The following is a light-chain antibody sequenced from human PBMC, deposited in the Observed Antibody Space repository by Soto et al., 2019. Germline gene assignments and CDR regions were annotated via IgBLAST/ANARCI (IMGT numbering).Light chain of an antibody. CDR1: QDIDKY. V-gene: IGKV1-33*01. CDR2: DVT. J-gene: IGKJ5*01. CDR3: HQYYDLPTT. Sequence: EIGMTHYPSSLSASVGDRVTITCHASQDIDKYLNWYQQKPGKAPKLLIDDVTNLETGVPSRFSGSGSGTHFTNTTGSLQPEDSATCYSHQYYDLPTTFAHGTRPEIK.